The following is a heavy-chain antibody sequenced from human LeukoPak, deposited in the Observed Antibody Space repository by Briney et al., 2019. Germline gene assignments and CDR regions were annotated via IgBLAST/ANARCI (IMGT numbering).Heavy chain of an antibody. CDR3: ARGILGFGDYYYYYMDV. J-gene: IGHJ6*03. V-gene: IGHV4-59*11. D-gene: IGHD3-10*01. CDR1: GGPISSHY. Sequence: PSETLSLTCTVAGGPISSHYWSWIRQPPGKRLEWIGCIYNSGSPNYNPSLKSRVTISVDTSKNQFSLKLSSVTAADTAVYYCARGILGFGDYYYYYMDVWGKGTTVTVSS. CDR2: IYNSGSP.